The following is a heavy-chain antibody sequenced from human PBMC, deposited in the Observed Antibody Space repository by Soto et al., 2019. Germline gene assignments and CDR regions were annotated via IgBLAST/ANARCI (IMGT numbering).Heavy chain of an antibody. V-gene: IGHV2-5*02. CDR2: IYCDDDK. CDR1: AFSLSTGGVG. CDR3: IQSRCGGDCLQSYASYYYYGMDV. D-gene: IGHD2-21*02. J-gene: IGHJ6*02. Sequence: QITLKESGPTLVKPTQTLTLTCTFSAFSLSTGGVGVGWIRQPPGKALEWLALIYCDDDKRYSPSLSSRLTITKDTSKNQLVLTMTNIDPVDTATYYCIQSRCGGDCLQSYASYYYYGMDVWGQGTTVTVSS.